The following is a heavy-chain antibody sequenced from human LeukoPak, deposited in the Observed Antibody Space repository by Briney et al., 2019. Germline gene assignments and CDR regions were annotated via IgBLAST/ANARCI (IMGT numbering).Heavy chain of an antibody. D-gene: IGHD4-17*01. Sequence: SETLSLTCTVSGYSIISGYYWGWIRQPPGKRLEWIGSIYHSGSTYYNPSLKSRVTISVDTSKNQFSLKLNSVTAADTAVYYCARDPRRTTVTTLFDYWGQGTLVTVSS. V-gene: IGHV4-38-2*02. CDR2: IYHSGST. CDR1: GYSIISGYY. CDR3: ARDPRRTTVTTLFDY. J-gene: IGHJ4*02.